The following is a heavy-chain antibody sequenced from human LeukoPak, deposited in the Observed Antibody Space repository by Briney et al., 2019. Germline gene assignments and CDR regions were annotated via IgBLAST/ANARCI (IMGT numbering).Heavy chain of an antibody. J-gene: IGHJ6*03. CDR1: GFTFSTYG. CDR3: AKDGSTSPFYYYYYYMDV. D-gene: IGHD6-6*01. CDR2: IRYDGSNK. Sequence: PGGSLRLSCAASGFTFSTYGIHWVRQAPGKGLEWVTFIRYDGSNKYYADSVMGRFTISRDNSKNTVYLQTNSLRTDDTAVYYCAKDGSTSPFYYYYYYMDVWGTGTTVTVSS. V-gene: IGHV3-30*02.